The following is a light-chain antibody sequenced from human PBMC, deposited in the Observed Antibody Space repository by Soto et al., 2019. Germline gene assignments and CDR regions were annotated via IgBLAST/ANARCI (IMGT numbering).Light chain of an antibody. V-gene: IGLV2-8*01. Sequence: QSVLTQPPSASGSPGQSVTISCTGSSSDVGGYDYVSWYQQHPGKAPQLLIYEVTKRPSGVPDRFSGSKSGNTASLTVSGLQAEDEADYYCCSYTTTTAFYVFGTGTKVTVL. CDR1: SSDVGGYDY. CDR2: EVT. J-gene: IGLJ1*01. CDR3: CSYTTTTAFYV.